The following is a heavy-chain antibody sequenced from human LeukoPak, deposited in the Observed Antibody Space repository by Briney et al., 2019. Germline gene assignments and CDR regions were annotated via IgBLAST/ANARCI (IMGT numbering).Heavy chain of an antibody. V-gene: IGHV3-48*03. J-gene: IGHJ4*02. CDR1: GFTFDDYA. Sequence: GGSLRLSCAASGFTFDDYAMHWVRQAPGKGLEWVSYISSSGSTIYYADSVRGRFTVSRDNAKNSLYLQMNSLRAEDTAVYYCARYGDYAGGYFDYWGQGTLVTVSS. CDR3: ARYGDYAGGYFDY. CDR2: ISSSGSTI. D-gene: IGHD4-17*01.